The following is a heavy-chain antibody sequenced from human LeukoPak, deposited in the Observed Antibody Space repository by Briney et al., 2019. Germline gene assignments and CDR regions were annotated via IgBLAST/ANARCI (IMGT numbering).Heavy chain of an antibody. V-gene: IGHV3-30*02. CDR3: AKWPMGARENYYGSGRSGAFDI. D-gene: IGHD3-10*01. J-gene: IGHJ3*02. Sequence: PGGSLRLSCAASGFTFSSYGMHWVRQAPGKGLEWVAFIRYDGSNKYYADSVKGRFTISRDNSKNTLYLQMNSLRAEDTAVYYCAKWPMGARENYYGSGRSGAFDIWGQGTMVTVSS. CDR2: IRYDGSNK. CDR1: GFTFSSYG.